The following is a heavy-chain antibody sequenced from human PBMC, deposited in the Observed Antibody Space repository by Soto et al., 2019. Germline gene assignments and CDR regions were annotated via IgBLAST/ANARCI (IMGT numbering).Heavy chain of an antibody. CDR3: ARAESYYFVDY. Sequence: LRLSCAASAFTLSSYAMHWVHQAPGRGLEWVAVISYDGSNKYYADSVKGRFTISRDNSKNTLYLQMNSLRAEDTAVYYCARAESYYFVDYWGPGTLVTVSS. V-gene: IGHV3-30-3*01. J-gene: IGHJ4*02. CDR2: ISYDGSNK. CDR1: AFTLSSYA. D-gene: IGHD1-26*01.